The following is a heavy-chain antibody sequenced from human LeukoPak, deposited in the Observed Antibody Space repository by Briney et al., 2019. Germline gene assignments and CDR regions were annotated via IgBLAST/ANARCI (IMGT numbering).Heavy chain of an antibody. CDR1: GFTFSSYA. CDR3: ARSNIVVVPAANQFDY. CDR2: ISGSGGST. J-gene: IGHJ4*02. Sequence: GGSLRLSCAASGFTFSSYAMSWVRQAPGKGLEWVSAISGSGGSTYYADSVKGRFTISRDNSKNTLYLQMNSLRAEDTAVYYCARSNIVVVPAANQFDYWGQGTLVTVSS. V-gene: IGHV3-23*01. D-gene: IGHD2-2*01.